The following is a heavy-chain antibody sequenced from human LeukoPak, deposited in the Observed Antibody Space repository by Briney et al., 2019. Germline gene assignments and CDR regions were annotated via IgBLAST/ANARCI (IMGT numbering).Heavy chain of an antibody. D-gene: IGHD3-22*01. CDR3: ARSYYYGSSGHTPNNY. CDR1: GFTFSSYA. J-gene: IGHJ4*02. V-gene: IGHV3-23*01. CDR2: ISGSGDNT. Sequence: GGSLRLSCAASGFTFSSYAMSWVRQAPGKGLEWVSVISGSGDNTYSADSVKGRFTISRDNSKNTLYLQMNSLRAEDTAVYYCARSYYYGSSGHTPNNYWGQGTLVTVSS.